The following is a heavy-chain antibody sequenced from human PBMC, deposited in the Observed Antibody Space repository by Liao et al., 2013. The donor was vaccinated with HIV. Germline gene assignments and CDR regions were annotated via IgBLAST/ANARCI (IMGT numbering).Heavy chain of an antibody. CDR2: IYLSGST. Sequence: QVQLQESGPGLVKPSQTLSLTCTVSGGSISSGYYYWNWIRQPAGKGLEWIGRIYLSGSTRYNPSLNSRVTISLNTSTNQFSLELTSVTAADTAVYYCARGMGWQVPGGDNWFDPSGPGNPSVTVSS. D-gene: IGHD6-19*01. V-gene: IGHV4-61*02. J-gene: IGHJ5*02. CDR3: ARGMGWQVPGGDNWFDP. CDR1: GGSISSGYYY.